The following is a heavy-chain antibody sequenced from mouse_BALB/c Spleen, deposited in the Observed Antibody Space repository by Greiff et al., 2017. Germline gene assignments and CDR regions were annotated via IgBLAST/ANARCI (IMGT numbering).Heavy chain of an antibody. CDR1: GYTFTSYW. J-gene: IGHJ4*01. Sequence: QVQLQQSGAELVKPGASVKLSCKASGYTFTSYWMHWVKQRPGQGLEWIGEINPSNGRTNYNEKFKSKATLTVDKSSSTAYMQLSSLTSEDSAVYYCARWRGYYAMDYWGQGTSVTVSS. CDR3: ARWRGYYAMDY. V-gene: IGHV1S81*02. CDR2: INPSNGRT.